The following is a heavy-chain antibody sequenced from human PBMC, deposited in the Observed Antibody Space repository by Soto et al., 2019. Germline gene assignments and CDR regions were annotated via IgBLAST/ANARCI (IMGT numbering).Heavy chain of an antibody. CDR1: GYTFSSYD. CDR2: MNPNSGNT. V-gene: IGHV1-8*01. J-gene: IGHJ4*02. Sequence: ASVKVSCKASGYTFSSYDINWVRQAAGQGLEWMGWMNPNSGNTGYAQKFQGRVTMTRNTSISTAYMELSSLISEDTAVYYCAAGPPWTNYWGQGTLVTVSS. CDR3: AAGPPWTNY.